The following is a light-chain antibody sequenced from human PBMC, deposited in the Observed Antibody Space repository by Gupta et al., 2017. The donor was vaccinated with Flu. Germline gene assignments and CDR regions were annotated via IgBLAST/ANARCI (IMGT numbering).Light chain of an antibody. CDR2: GTS. CDR1: LSVRTNF. CDR3: QVYGTSPPFT. V-gene: IGKV3-20*01. J-gene: IGKJ3*01. Sequence: ETALTQSPDTLSLSPGKRATLSCRASLSVRTNFVACYQRKPGQTPRLLIYGTSNRATGIPDRFSGSGSGTDFTLTISRLEPDDFAVYYCQVYGTSPPFTFGPGTKVEIK.